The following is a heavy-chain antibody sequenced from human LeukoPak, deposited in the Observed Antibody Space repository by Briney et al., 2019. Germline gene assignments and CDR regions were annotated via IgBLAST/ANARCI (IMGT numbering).Heavy chain of an antibody. CDR2: ISSGGST. D-gene: IGHD2-2*01. J-gene: IGHJ3*02. CDR3: ARDGGGYCNSSSCYGGAFDI. V-gene: IGHV3-53*01. Sequence: GGSLRLSCAASTFTVSTNYMSWVRQAPGKGLEWVSLISSGGSTYYADSVKGRFTISRDNSRNTLYLQMNSLRAKDTAVYYCARDGGGYCNSSSCYGGAFDIWGQGTMVTVSS. CDR1: TFTVSTNY.